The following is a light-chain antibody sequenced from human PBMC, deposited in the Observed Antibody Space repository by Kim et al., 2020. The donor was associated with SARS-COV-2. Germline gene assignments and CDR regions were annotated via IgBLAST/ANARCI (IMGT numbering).Light chain of an antibody. J-gene: IGKJ1*01. CDR3: MQARQTPPWT. CDR2: LAS. CDR1: QSLLHSNGYNY. V-gene: IGKV2-28*01. Sequence: DVVMSQSPPSLPVTPGEPASISCTSSQSLLHSNGYNYLDWYLQKPGQSPQLLIYLASNRASGVPDRFSGSGSGTDFTLKISRVEAEDVGLYYCMQARQTPPWTFGPGTKVDIK.